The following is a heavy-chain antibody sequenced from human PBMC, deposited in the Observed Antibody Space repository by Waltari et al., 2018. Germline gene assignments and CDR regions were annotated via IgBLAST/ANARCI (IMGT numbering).Heavy chain of an antibody. CDR2: TIPIVSPA. Sequence: VQLVQSGAEVEKPGSSVRVSCQASGGTLSSYAIRWVRQAPGQGLEWMGGTIPIVSPANDPQKFQYRVTITTDEATTTAYVGVSRMRSEDTAVYYWAGAPKETMVRAYIINHLDLSAQGPRGTFS. CDR1: GGTLSSYA. CDR3: AGAPKETMVRAYIINHLDL. D-gene: IGHD3-10*01. V-gene: IGHV1-69*05. J-gene: IGHJ5*02.